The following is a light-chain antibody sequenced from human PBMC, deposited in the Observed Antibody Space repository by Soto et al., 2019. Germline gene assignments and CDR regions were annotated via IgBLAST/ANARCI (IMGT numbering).Light chain of an antibody. CDR1: SSDVGSYNL. CDR2: EVS. CDR3: CLGV. Sequence: QSALTQPVSVSGSPGQSITISCTGTSSDVGSYNLVSWYQQHPGKAPKLMIYEVSKRPSGVSNRFSGSKSGNTASLTISGLQAEDEADYYCCLGVFGTVTKVTVL. V-gene: IGLV2-23*02. J-gene: IGLJ1*01.